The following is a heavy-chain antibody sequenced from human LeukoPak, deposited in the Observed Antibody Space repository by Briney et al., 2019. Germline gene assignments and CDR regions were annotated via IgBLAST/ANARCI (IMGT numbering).Heavy chain of an antibody. V-gene: IGHV3-7*01. CDR3: ARDGGADAFDI. D-gene: IGHD3-10*01. CDR2: IKEDGSEK. CDR1: GFTFSDYS. J-gene: IGHJ3*02. Sequence: GGSLRLSCAASGFTFSDYSMNWIRQAPGKGLEWVANIKEDGSEKYYVDSVKGRFTISRDSAKNSLYLQMNSLRAEDTAVYYCARDGGADAFDIWGQGTMVTVSS.